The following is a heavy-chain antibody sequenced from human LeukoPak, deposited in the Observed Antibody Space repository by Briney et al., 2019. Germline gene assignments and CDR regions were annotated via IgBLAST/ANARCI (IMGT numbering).Heavy chain of an antibody. J-gene: IGHJ6*02. V-gene: IGHV4-61*01. CDR3: ARDHRRGYSGYDWGYYYYYYGMDV. CDR2: IYYSGST. CDR1: GGSISSDSYY. D-gene: IGHD5-12*01. Sequence: SETLSLTCTVSGGSISSDSYYWGWIRQPPGKGLEWIGFIYYSGSTNYNPSLKSRVTISVDTSKNQFSLKLTSVTAADTAVYYCARDHRRGYSGYDWGYYYYYYGMDVWGQGTTVTVSS.